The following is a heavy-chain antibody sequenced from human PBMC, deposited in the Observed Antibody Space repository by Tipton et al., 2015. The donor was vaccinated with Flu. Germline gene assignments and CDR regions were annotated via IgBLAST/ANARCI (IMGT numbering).Heavy chain of an antibody. CDR2: IYTRGST. D-gene: IGHD3-16*01. CDR1: GASISSGSFY. V-gene: IGHV4-61*02. J-gene: IGHJ4*02. CDR3: AREDEDPPWFGPDY. Sequence: LRLSCTVSGASISSGSFYWSWVRQPPGKGLEWIGRIYTRGSTTYNASLESRVTISLDTSKNQISLRLESVTAADTAVYYCAREDEDPPWFGPDYWGQGTLVTVSS.